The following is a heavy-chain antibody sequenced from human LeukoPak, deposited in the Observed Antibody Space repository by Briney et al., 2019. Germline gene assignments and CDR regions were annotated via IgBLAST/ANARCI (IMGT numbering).Heavy chain of an antibody. CDR1: GGSISITRYY. CDR2: MYSSGTT. Sequence: PSETLSLTCTVSGGSISITRYYWGWIRQPPGKGLEWIASMYSSGTTYYNPSLKSRVTISVDTSKNQFSLKLSSVTAADTAVYYCARGPPDRSSTSCYAFDAFDIWGQGTMVTVSS. CDR3: ARGPPDRSSTSCYAFDAFDI. V-gene: IGHV4-39*07. J-gene: IGHJ3*02. D-gene: IGHD2-2*01.